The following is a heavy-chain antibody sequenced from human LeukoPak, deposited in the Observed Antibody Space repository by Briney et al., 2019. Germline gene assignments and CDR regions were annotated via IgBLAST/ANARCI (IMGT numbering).Heavy chain of an antibody. J-gene: IGHJ3*02. CDR2: IRSKANSYAT. Sequence: PGGSLRLSCAASGFTFSGSAMHWVRQASGKGLEWVGRIRSKANSYATAYAASVKGRFTISRDDSKNTAYLQMNSLKTEDTAVYYCTIIDDFWSGYYPPDAFGIWGQGTMVTVSS. V-gene: IGHV3-73*01. CDR1: GFTFSGSA. CDR3: TIIDDFWSGYYPPDAFGI. D-gene: IGHD3-3*01.